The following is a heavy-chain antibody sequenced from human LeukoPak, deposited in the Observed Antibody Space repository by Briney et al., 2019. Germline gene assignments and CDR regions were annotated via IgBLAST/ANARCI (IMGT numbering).Heavy chain of an antibody. J-gene: IGHJ4*02. CDR1: GVTFSSYG. CDR3: AKPTAGSPTAAGLDY. D-gene: IGHD4-17*01. Sequence: PGGSLTLSCAASGVTFSSYGRYWIRQAPGKGLEWVSYISIGGSTVYYPYFVKGRFTISRDNSKRTLFLQMHSLQPEDTPVYYCAKPTAGSPTAAGLDYWGQGTLVTVSS. CDR2: ISIGGSTV. V-gene: IGHV3-30*02.